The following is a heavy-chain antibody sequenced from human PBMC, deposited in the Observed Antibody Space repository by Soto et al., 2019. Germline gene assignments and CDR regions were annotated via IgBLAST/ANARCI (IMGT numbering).Heavy chain of an antibody. D-gene: IGHD6-13*01. V-gene: IGHV3-23*01. CDR1: GFTFSSYS. CDR2: ISGDSHSI. Sequence: EVQLLESGGGLVQPGGSLRLSCAASGFTFSSYSMSWVRQPPGKGLEWVSAISGDSHSIYYAASVKGRFTITRDNSKNTLYLQRNSLRAEDTAIYYCQGINRIIAPTGHRPYWGQGTLVTVSS. J-gene: IGHJ4*02. CDR3: QGINRIIAPTGHRPY.